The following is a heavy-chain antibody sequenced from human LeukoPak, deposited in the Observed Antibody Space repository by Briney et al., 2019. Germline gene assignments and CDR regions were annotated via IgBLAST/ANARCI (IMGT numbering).Heavy chain of an antibody. D-gene: IGHD6-6*01. CDR2: IWFDGSNI. CDR3: ARDYSSSWLRFFDY. Sequence: GGSLRLSCAASGFTFSSYGMHWVRQAPGKGLEWVAVIWFDGSNIYYADSVKGRFTISRDNSKNTLYLQMNSLRAEDTAVYYCARDYSSSWLRFFDYWGQGTLVTVSS. CDR1: GFTFSSYG. J-gene: IGHJ4*02. V-gene: IGHV3-33*01.